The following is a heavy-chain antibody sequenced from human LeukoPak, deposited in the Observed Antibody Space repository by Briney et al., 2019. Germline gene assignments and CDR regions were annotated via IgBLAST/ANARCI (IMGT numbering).Heavy chain of an antibody. J-gene: IGHJ4*02. CDR2: INPVTGTT. V-gene: IGHV1-46*01. D-gene: IGHD6-13*01. Sequence: ASVKVSCKASGYTFSSYYMHWVRQAPGQGLEWMAIINPVTGTTTYAQKFQGRVTMTRDTSTTTVYMELSSLRSEDTAVYYCARGPELPAAGTTDLDYWGQGTLVTVSP. CDR3: ARGPELPAAGTTDLDY. CDR1: GYTFSSYY.